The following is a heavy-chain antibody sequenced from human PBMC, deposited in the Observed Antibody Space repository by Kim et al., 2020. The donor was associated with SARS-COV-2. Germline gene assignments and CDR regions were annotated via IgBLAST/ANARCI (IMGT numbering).Heavy chain of an antibody. CDR1: GFTFSSYG. CDR3: AKEGDGYNLDY. Sequence: GGSLRLSCAASGFTFSSYGMHWVRQAPGKGLEWVAVISYDGSNKYYADSVKGRFTISRDNSKNTLYLQMNSLRAEDTAVYYCAKEGDGYNLDYWGQGTLVTVSS. V-gene: IGHV3-30*18. D-gene: IGHD5-12*01. CDR2: ISYDGSNK. J-gene: IGHJ4*02.